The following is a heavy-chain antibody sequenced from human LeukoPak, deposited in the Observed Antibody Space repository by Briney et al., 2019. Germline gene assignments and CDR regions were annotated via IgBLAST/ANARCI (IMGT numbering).Heavy chain of an antibody. D-gene: IGHD3-10*01. CDR1: GFTFSSYS. J-gene: IGHJ4*02. CDR3: ARGRDYGSGTYASDY. Sequence: GGSLRLSCAASGFTFSSYSMNWVRQAPGKGLEWVSSISSSTSYISYADSVKGRFTISRDNAENPLYLQMNSLRAEDTAVYYCARGRDYGSGTYASDYWGRGTLVTVSS. CDR2: ISSSTSYI. V-gene: IGHV3-21*01.